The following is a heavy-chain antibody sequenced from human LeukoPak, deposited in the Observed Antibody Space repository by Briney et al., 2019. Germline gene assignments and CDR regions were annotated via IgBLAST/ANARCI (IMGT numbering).Heavy chain of an antibody. CDR2: IYYSGST. CDR3: ARDKDRIQLWF. CDR1: GGSISSYY. V-gene: IGHV4-59*01. J-gene: IGHJ4*02. Sequence: PSETLSLTCTVSGGSISSYYWSWIRQPPGKGLEWIGYIYYSGSTNYNPSLKSRVTISVDTSKNQFSLKLSSVTAADTAVYYCARDKDRIQLWFWAQGTLVTVFS. D-gene: IGHD5-18*01.